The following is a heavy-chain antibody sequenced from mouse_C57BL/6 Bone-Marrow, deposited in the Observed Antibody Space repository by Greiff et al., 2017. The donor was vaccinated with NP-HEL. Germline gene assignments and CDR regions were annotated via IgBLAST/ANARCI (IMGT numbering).Heavy chain of an antibody. CDR3: ARRRRRGYYYGSSFAY. D-gene: IGHD1-1*01. CDR1: GYTFTNYW. CDR2: IYPGGGYT. V-gene: IGHV1-63*01. J-gene: IGHJ3*01. Sequence: VQLQQSGAELVRPGTSVKMSCKASGYTFTNYWIGWAKQRPGHGLEWIGDIYPGGGYTNYNEKFKGKATLTADKSSSTAYMQFSSLTSEDSAIYYCARRRRRGYYYGSSFAYWGQGTLVTVSA.